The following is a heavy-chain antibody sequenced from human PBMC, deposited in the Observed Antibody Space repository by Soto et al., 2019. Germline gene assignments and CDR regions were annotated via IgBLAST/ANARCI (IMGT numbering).Heavy chain of an antibody. CDR3: PRDWAKIATTRHYYYYYGMDV. CDR1: GGAVSSGSYY. CDR2: IYYSGST. Sequence: PSETLSLTCTVSGGAVSSGSYYWSWIRQPPGKGLEWIGYIYYSGSTNYNPSLKSRATISVDTSKNQFSLKLSSVTAADTAVYYCPRDWAKIATTRHYYYYYGMDVWGQGTTVTAPQ. J-gene: IGHJ6*01. V-gene: IGHV4-61*01. D-gene: IGHD1-1*01.